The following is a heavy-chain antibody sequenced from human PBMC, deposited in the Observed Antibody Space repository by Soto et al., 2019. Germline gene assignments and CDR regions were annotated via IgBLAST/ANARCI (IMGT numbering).Heavy chain of an antibody. D-gene: IGHD4-17*01. V-gene: IGHV3-23*01. CDR1: GFTFSSYA. J-gene: IGHJ3*01. CDR3: GKDPNGDYFGAFDF. Sequence: EVQMLESGGGLVQPGGSLRLSCAASGFTFSSYALTWVRQAPGKGLEWVSSITGSGDYTRYTDSVKGRFTITIDNAKNTLFLQMKSLRADDTAIYYCGKDPNGDYFGAFDFWGQGTMVTVSS. CDR2: ITGSGDYT.